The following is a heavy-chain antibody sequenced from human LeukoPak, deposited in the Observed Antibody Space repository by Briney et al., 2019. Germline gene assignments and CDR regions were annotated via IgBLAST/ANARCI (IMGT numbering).Heavy chain of an antibody. V-gene: IGHV4-34*01. CDR1: GVSLSGYF. CDR3: ARGPMGFYNYHHMDV. CDR2: ISQGGSS. Sequence: SETLSLTCAVDGVSLSGYFWSWIRQTPGKGLEWIGEISQGGSSRYNPSLKSRVTTSLDTSKNHLFLNLSSVTAADTAVYYCARGPMGFYNYHHMDVWGQGTTVTVSS. D-gene: IGHD5-24*01. J-gene: IGHJ6*03.